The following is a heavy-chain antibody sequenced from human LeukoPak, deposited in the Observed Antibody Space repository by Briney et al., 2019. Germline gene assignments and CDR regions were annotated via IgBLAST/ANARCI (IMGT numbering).Heavy chain of an antibody. D-gene: IGHD2-2*01. J-gene: IGHJ4*02. CDR3: ARGDGEEVPETRLLGF. CDR1: GFTFSNYA. CDR2: ISYGASEK. Sequence: GQSLRLSCEASGFTFSNYAIHWVRQAPGKGLEWVAVISYGASEKYYADSAKGRFTISRDNSKRTVYLQMNSLRPEDTAVYYCARGDGEEVPETRLLGFWGQGTLVTVSS. V-gene: IGHV3-30*04.